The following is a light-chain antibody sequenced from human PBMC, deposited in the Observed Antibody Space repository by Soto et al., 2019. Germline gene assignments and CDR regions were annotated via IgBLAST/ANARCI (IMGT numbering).Light chain of an antibody. V-gene: IGKV1-27*01. CDR1: QGISDY. CDR3: QKYNSAPRT. Sequence: DIPMTQSPSSLSASVGDRVTITCRASQGISDYLAWYQQKPGKVPKLLIYAASTLQSGVPSQFSGSGSGTDFTLTISSLQPEDVATYYCQKYNSAPRTFGQGTQVEIK. CDR2: AAS. J-gene: IGKJ1*01.